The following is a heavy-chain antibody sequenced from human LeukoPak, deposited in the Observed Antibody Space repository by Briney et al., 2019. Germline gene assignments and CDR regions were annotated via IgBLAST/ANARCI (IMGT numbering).Heavy chain of an antibody. D-gene: IGHD2-15*01. CDR1: GFIYSNYA. V-gene: IGHV3-23*01. Sequence: GVSLSLLYAASGFIYSNYAMIWVRQARGRGLECVSNISGSGCGGGTYYADPVKGRFTISRDNSKNTLYLQMNSLRAEDTALYYCAKSGLNRFDYWGQGTLVTVSS. CDR2: ISGSGCGGGT. J-gene: IGHJ4*02. CDR3: AKSGLNRFDY.